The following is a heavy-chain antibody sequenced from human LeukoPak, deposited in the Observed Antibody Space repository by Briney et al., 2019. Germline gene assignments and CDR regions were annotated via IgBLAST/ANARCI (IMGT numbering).Heavy chain of an antibody. Sequence: ASVKVSCKVSGYTLTELSMHWVRQAPGKGLEWMGGFDPEGGETIYAQKFQGRVTMTEDTSTDTAYMELSSLRSEDTAVYYCATDSRPYYYYGMDVWGQGTTVTISS. CDR3: ATDSRPYYYYGMDV. D-gene: IGHD6-13*01. J-gene: IGHJ6*02. CDR2: FDPEGGET. CDR1: GYTLTELS. V-gene: IGHV1-24*01.